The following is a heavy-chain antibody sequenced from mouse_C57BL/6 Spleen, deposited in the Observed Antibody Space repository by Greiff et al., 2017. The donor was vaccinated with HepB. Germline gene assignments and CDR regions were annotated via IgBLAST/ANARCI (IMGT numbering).Heavy chain of an antibody. CDR1: GFNIKDYY. J-gene: IGHJ2*01. V-gene: IGHV14-2*01. CDR3: ASWDYCSSYVDY. D-gene: IGHD1-1*01. CDR2: IDPEDGET. Sequence: VQLKESGAELVKPGASVKLSCTASGFNIKDYYMHWVKQRTEQGLEWIGRIDPEDGETKYAPKFQGKATITADTSSNTAYLQLSRRTSEDTAVYYCASWDYCSSYVDYWGQGTTLTVSS.